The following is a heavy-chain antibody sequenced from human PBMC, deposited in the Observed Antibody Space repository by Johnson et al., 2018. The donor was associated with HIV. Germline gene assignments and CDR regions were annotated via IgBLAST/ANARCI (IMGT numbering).Heavy chain of an antibody. D-gene: IGHD3-10*01. CDR1: GFTFSNYA. J-gene: IGHJ3*02. CDR3: AKDPGWFGEPGDAFDI. V-gene: IGHV3-30-3*01. Sequence: VQLVESGGGVVQPGRSLRLSCAASGFTFSNYAMHWVRQAPGKGLEWVAVISYDGSKKNYADSVKGRFSISRDNSKNTVYLQMNSLRAEDTAVYYCAKDPGWFGEPGDAFDIWGQGTMVTVSS. CDR2: ISYDGSKK.